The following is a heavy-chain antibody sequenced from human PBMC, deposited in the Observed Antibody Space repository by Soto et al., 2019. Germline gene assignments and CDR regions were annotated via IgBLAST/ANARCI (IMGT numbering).Heavy chain of an antibody. CDR1: GFTFSSYA. J-gene: IGHJ1*01. D-gene: IGHD6-13*01. Sequence: HPGGSLRLSCAASGFTFSSYAMSWVRQAPGKGLEWVSAISGSGGSTYYADSVKGRFTISRDNSKNTLYLQMNSLRAEDTAVYYCAKDRIAAAGTGHLAEYFQHWGQGTLVTVSS. CDR3: AKDRIAAAGTGHLAEYFQH. CDR2: ISGSGGST. V-gene: IGHV3-23*01.